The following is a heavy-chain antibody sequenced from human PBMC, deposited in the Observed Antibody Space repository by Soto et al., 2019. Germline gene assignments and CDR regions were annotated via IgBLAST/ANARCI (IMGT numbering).Heavy chain of an antibody. CDR2: ISGSGGST. CDR3: AKDYLKKLTAMAPGYFDF. D-gene: IGHD5-18*01. Sequence: HPGGSLRLACAASGFTFSSYAMSWVRQAPGKGLEWVSAISGSGGSTYYADSVKGRFTISRDNSKNTLYLQMNSLRAEDTAVYYCAKDYLKKLTAMAPGYFDFWAQGTLVTVSS. CDR1: GFTFSSYA. V-gene: IGHV3-23*01. J-gene: IGHJ4*02.